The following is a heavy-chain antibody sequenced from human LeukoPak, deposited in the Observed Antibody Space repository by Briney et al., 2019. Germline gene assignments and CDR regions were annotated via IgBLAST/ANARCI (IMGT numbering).Heavy chain of an antibody. CDR2: MNPNSGNT. V-gene: IGHV1-8*01. Sequence: GASVKVPCKASGYTFTSYDINWVRQATGQGLEWMGWMNPNSGNTGYAQKFQGRVTMTRNTSISTAYMELSSLRSEDTAVYYCARGSTGSGSYYAEYFQHWGQGTLVTVSS. D-gene: IGHD3-10*01. J-gene: IGHJ1*01. CDR1: GYTFTSYD. CDR3: ARGSTGSGSYYAEYFQH.